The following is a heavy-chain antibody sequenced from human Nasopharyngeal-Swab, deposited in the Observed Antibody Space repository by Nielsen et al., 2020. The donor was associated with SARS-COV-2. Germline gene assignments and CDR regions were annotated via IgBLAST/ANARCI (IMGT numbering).Heavy chain of an antibody. CDR1: GGTFSSYA. J-gene: IGHJ3*01. D-gene: IGHD6-19*01. V-gene: IGHV1-69*13. CDR2: IIPIFGTT. Sequence: SVKVSCKASGGTFSSYAISWVRQAPGQGLEWMGGIIPIFGTTNHAQKFQGRVTITADESTSTAYMELSSLRSEDTAVYYCARVRSSGWFDAYDVWGQGTMVTVSS. CDR3: ARVRSSGWFDAYDV.